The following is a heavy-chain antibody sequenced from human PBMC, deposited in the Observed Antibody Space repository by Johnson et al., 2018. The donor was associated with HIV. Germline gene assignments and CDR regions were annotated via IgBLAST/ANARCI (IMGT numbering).Heavy chain of an antibody. CDR2: LSWNSGRI. V-gene: IGHV3-9*01. CDR3: ARVNGITAIRAEWDAFDI. CDR1: GFAFDEHD. J-gene: IGHJ3*02. Sequence: VQLVESGGGLVQTGRSLRLSCAASGFAFDEHDMHWVRQAPGKGLEWVSGLSWNSGRIGYADSVKGRFTVSRDNSKNTLYLQMNSLRAEDTAVYYCARVNGITAIRAEWDAFDI. D-gene: IGHD6-13*01.